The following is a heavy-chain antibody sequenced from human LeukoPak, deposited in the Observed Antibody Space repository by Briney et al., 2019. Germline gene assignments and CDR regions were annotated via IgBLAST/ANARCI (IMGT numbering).Heavy chain of an antibody. Sequence: SETLSLTCAVYGGSFSGYYWSWIRQPPGKGLEWIGEINHSGSTNYNPSLKSRVTISVDTSKNQFSLKLSSVTAADTAVYYCARGRYSYGYRWWYFDLWGRVTLVTVSS. J-gene: IGHJ2*01. CDR2: INHSGST. CDR1: GGSFSGYY. CDR3: ARGRYSYGYRWWYFDL. V-gene: IGHV4-34*01. D-gene: IGHD5-18*01.